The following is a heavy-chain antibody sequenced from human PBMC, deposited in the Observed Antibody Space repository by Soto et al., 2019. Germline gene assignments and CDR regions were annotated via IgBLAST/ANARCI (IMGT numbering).Heavy chain of an antibody. CDR3: AKGEMVLTGYYYFDY. V-gene: IGHV3-23*01. CDR2: ISGSGGST. Sequence: GGSLRLSCAASGFTFSSYAMSWVRQAPGKGLEWVSAISGSGGSTYYADSVKGRFTISRDNSKNTLYLQMNSLRAEDTTVYYCAKGEMVLTGYYYFDYWGQGTLVTVS. CDR1: GFTFSSYA. D-gene: IGHD3-9*01. J-gene: IGHJ4*02.